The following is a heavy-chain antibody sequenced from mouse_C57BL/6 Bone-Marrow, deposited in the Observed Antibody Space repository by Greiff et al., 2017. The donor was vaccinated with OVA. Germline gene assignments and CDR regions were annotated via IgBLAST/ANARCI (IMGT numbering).Heavy chain of an antibody. CDR3: TTWYYGSSYWYVDV. CDR2: IDPENGDT. Sequence: VQLQQSGAELVRPGASVKLSCTASGFNIKDDYMHWVKQRPEQGLEWIGWIDPENGDTEYASKFQGKATITADTSSNTAYLQLSSLTSEDTAVYYGTTWYYGSSYWYVDVWGTGTTVTVSS. CDR1: GFNIKDDY. J-gene: IGHJ1*03. D-gene: IGHD1-1*01. V-gene: IGHV14-4*01.